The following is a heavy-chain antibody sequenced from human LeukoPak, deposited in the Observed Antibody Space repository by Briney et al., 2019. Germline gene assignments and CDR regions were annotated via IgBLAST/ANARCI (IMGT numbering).Heavy chain of an antibody. Sequence: SETLSLTCAVYGGSFSGDYLSWIRLPPGKGLEWIGEINHSGSTNYNPSLKSRITISVDTSKNQFSLKLNSVTAADTAVYYCARGGYCSGGNCYDPTGFDPWGQGTLVTVSS. CDR3: ARGGYCSGGNCYDPTGFDP. CDR2: INHSGST. D-gene: IGHD2-15*01. J-gene: IGHJ5*02. CDR1: GGSFSGDY. V-gene: IGHV4-34*01.